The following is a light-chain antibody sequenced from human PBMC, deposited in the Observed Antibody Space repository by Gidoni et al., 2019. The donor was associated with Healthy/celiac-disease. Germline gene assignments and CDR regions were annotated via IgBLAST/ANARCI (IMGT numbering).Light chain of an antibody. CDR3: SSYTSSSTLYV. J-gene: IGLJ1*01. CDR1: SSEVGGYNY. CDR2: EVS. V-gene: IGLV2-14*01. Sequence: QSALTQPASVSGSPGQSITISCTGTSSEVGGYNYVSWYQQHPGNAPKLMIYEVSNRPSGVSNRFSGSKSGNPASLTISGLQAEDEADYYCSSYTSSSTLYVFGTGTKVTVL.